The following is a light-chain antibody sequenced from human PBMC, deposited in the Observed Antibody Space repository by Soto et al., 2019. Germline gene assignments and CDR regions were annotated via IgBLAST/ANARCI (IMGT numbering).Light chain of an antibody. V-gene: IGLV2-8*01. Sequence: QSALTQPPSASGSPGQSVTISCTGTSSDVGGYDYVSWYQQHPGKAPKLMIYEVRKWPSGVPDRFSGSKSGNTASLTVSGLQAEDEADYYCSSYAGYNNFVVFGGGTKLTVL. CDR1: SSDVGGYDY. CDR2: EVR. CDR3: SSYAGYNNFVV. J-gene: IGLJ2*01.